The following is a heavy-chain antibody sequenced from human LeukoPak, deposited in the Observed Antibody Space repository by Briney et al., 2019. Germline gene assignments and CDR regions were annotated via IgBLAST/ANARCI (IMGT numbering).Heavy chain of an antibody. D-gene: IGHD2-2*01. V-gene: IGHV1-18*01. CDR3: ARVPGSTSRSYYYYYGMDV. CDR1: GYTFTSYG. J-gene: IGHJ6*02. Sequence: ASVKVSCKASGYTFTSYGISWVQQAPGQGLEWMGWISAYNGNTNYAQKLQGRVTMTTDTSTSTAYMELRSLRSDDTAVYYCARVPGSTSRSYYYYYGMDVWGQGTTVTVSS. CDR2: ISAYNGNT.